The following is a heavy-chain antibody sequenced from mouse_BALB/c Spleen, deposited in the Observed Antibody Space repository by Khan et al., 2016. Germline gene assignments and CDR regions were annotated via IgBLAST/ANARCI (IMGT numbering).Heavy chain of an antibody. CDR1: GYTFTDYA. J-gene: IGHJ2*01. Sequence: VQLQESGAELVRPGVSVKISCKGSGYTFTDYAMHWVKQSHAKSLEWIGVISTYYGDASYNQKFKGKATMTVDKSSSTAYMELARLTSEDSAIYYCARWRAVLDYWGQGTTLTVSS. V-gene: IGHV1S137*01. CDR3: ARWRAVLDY. D-gene: IGHD3-3*01. CDR2: ISTYYGDA.